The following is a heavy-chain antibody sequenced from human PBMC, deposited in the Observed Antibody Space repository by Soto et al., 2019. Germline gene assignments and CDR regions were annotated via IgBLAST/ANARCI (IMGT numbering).Heavy chain of an antibody. D-gene: IGHD3-22*01. Sequence: QVVLQESGPGLVKPSETLSLTCSVSGRSITSYYWSWVRQPPGKGLEWIGYIYDNGMPSQNPSLKSRVTMSADTSQYQFSLKLTSVTGADTAVYYCARTYDSNGYANEFDSWGQGILVTVTS. CDR1: GRSITSYY. J-gene: IGHJ4*02. CDR3: ARTYDSNGYANEFDS. CDR2: IYDNGMP. V-gene: IGHV4-59*12.